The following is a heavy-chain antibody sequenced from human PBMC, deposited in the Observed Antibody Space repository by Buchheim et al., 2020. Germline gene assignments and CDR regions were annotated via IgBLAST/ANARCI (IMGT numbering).Heavy chain of an antibody. D-gene: IGHD3-3*01. Sequence: QVQLQESGPGLVQPSQTLSLTCTFSGGSITSGDYYWTWIRQPPGKGLEWIGYIYSSGYFSYSPSLKSRLSISMATSKSQFSLKLSSVTATDTAVYYCVGKGSGYNPDAFHLWGQGT. V-gene: IGHV4-30-4*01. CDR3: VGKGSGYNPDAFHL. CDR2: IYSSGYF. J-gene: IGHJ3*01. CDR1: GGSITSGDYY.